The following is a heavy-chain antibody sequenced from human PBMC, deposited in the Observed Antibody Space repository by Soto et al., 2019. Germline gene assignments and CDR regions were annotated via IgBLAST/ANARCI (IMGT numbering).Heavy chain of an antibody. CDR2: IIPIFGTA. J-gene: IGHJ6*02. D-gene: IGHD2-2*02. CDR1: GGTFSSYA. Sequence: SVKVSCKASGGTFSSYAISWVRQAPGQGLEWMGGIIPIFGTANYAQKFQGRVTITADESTSTAYMELSSLRSEDTAVYYCARVSGYCSSTSCYNHYYYGREVLGHGTTVIVSS. V-gene: IGHV1-69*13. CDR3: ARVSGYCSSTSCYNHYYYGREV.